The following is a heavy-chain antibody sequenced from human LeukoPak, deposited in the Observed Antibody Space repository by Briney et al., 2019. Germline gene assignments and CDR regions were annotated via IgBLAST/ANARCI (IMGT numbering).Heavy chain of an antibody. CDR2: ISSSSSYT. CDR3: CRLAGTGWFDP. D-gene: IGHD6-13*01. Sequence: KPGGSLRLSCAASGFTFSSYWMHWVRQAPGKGLEWVSYISSSSSYTNYADSVKGRFTISRDNAKNSLYLQMNSLRAEDTAVYYCCRLAGTGWFDPWGQGTLVTVSS. J-gene: IGHJ5*02. CDR1: GFTFSSYW. V-gene: IGHV3-21*05.